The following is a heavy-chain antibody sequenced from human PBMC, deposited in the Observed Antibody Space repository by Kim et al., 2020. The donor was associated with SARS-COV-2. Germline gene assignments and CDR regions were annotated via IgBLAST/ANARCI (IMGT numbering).Heavy chain of an antibody. CDR2: IYYSGST. D-gene: IGHD5-12*01. V-gene: IGHV4-31*03. J-gene: IGHJ6*02. CDR3: ARDLLSGYENYYYYYGMDV. Sequence: SETLSLTCTVSGGSISSGGYYWSWIRQHPGKGLEWIGYIYYSGSTYYNPSLKSRVTISVDTSKNQFSLKLSSVTAADTAVYYCARDLLSGYENYYYYYGMDVWGQGTTVTVSS. CDR1: GGSISSGGYY.